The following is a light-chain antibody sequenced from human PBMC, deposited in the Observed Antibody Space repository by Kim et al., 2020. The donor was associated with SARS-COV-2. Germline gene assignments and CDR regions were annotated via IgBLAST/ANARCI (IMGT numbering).Light chain of an antibody. CDR2: DAA. J-gene: IGKJ4*01. V-gene: IGKV3-11*01. CDR3: QQRGSWPPAVT. CDR1: HNVVIN. Sequence: PGEGATLSCRASHNVVINLAWYQQTPGQSPRLLIYDAAMRAAGIPDRFSGSGSGTDFTLTIGSLAPEDFAIYYCQQRGSWPPAVTFGGGTKVDIK.